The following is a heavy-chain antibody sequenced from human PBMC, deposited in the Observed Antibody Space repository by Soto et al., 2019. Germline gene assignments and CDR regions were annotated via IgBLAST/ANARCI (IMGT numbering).Heavy chain of an antibody. Sequence: SETLSLTCTVSGGSISSGGYYWSWIRQHPGKGLEWIGYIYYSGSTYYNPSLKSRVTISVDTSKNQFSLKLSSVTAADTAVYYCARDLGWSGYFAWFDPWGQGTLVTVSS. CDR1: GGSISSGGYY. D-gene: IGHD3-3*01. V-gene: IGHV4-31*03. CDR3: ARDLGWSGYFAWFDP. J-gene: IGHJ5*02. CDR2: IYYSGST.